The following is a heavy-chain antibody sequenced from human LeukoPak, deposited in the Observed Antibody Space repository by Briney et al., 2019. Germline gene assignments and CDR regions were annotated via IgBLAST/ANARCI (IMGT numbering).Heavy chain of an antibody. V-gene: IGHV4-31*03. CDR2: IPYSGST. CDR1: GGSISSGGYY. D-gene: IGHD6-13*01. J-gene: IGHJ4*02. Sequence: SETLSLTCTVSGGSISSGGYYWSWIRQHPGKGLEWIGYIPYSGSTYYNPSLKSRVTISVDTSKNHFSLKLSSVTAADTAVFYCARGLAAAGTDYFDYWGQGTLVTVSS. CDR3: ARGLAAAGTDYFDY.